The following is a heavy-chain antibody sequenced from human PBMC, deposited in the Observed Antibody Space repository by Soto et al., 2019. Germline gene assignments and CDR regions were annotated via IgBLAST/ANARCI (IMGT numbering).Heavy chain of an antibody. V-gene: IGHV4-34*01. CDR1: GGSLSGYY. D-gene: IGHD5-12*01. CDR2: IKDGGRT. CDR3: ARGQEGVVATH. Sequence: QVQLQQWGAGLLKPSETLSLNCAVNGGSLSGYYWSWIRQPPGKGLEWIGEIKDGGRTNYSPSLKIRAPISSDTSNNQFPQRLYSVTAADTGVYYCARGQEGVVATHWDQGTLVTVSS. J-gene: IGHJ4*02.